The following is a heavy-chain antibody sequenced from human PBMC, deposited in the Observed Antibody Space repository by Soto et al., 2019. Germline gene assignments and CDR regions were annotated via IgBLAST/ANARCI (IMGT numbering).Heavy chain of an antibody. CDR2: IYYSGST. J-gene: IGHJ4*02. D-gene: IGHD5-18*01. Sequence: QVQLQESGPGLVKPSQTLSLTCTVSGGSISSGDYYWSWIRQPPGKGLEWIGYIYYSGSTYYNPSLKSRVTISVDTSKNQFSLKLSSVTAADTAVYYCARAGNVDTAMVRRGPMYYFDYWGQGTLVTVSS. V-gene: IGHV4-30-4*01. CDR3: ARAGNVDTAMVRRGPMYYFDY. CDR1: GGSISSGDYY.